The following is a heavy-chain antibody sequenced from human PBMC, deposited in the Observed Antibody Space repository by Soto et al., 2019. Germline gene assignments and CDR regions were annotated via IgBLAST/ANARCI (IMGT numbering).Heavy chain of an antibody. CDR1: GGSIDSSNFY. Sequence: SETLSLTCSVSGGSIDSSNFYWGWIRQPPGEGLEWIGSTYYRANTYYNSSLKSRVTISVDTSKNQFSLKLNSVTAADTAVYYCARTSYSNYSPLGSHYYYMDVWGKGTTVTVSS. D-gene: IGHD4-4*01. CDR3: ARTSYSNYSPLGSHYYYMDV. J-gene: IGHJ6*03. V-gene: IGHV4-39*07. CDR2: TYYRANT.